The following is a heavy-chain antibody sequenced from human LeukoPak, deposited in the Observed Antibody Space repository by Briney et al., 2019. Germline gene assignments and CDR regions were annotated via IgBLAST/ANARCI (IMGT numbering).Heavy chain of an antibody. Sequence: SETLSLTCAVYGGSFSGYHWSWIRQPPGKGLEWIGYIYYSGSTNYNPSLKSRVTISVDTSKNQFSLKLSSVTAADTAVYYCARQRGSYYGEFDYWGQGTLVTVSS. CDR1: GGSFSGYH. V-gene: IGHV4-59*08. D-gene: IGHD1-26*01. J-gene: IGHJ4*02. CDR2: IYYSGST. CDR3: ARQRGSYYGEFDY.